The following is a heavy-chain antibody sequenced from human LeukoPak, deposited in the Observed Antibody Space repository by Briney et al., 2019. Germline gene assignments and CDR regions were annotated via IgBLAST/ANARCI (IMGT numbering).Heavy chain of an antibody. CDR1: GFTFSSYA. CDR3: ARTEGSGTYYPHFDY. CDR2: ISGSGGST. D-gene: IGHD3-10*01. Sequence: PGGSLRLSCAASGFTFSSYAMSWVRQAPGKGLEWVSAISGSGGSTYYADSVKGRFTISRDNSKNTLYLQMNSLRAEDTAVYYCARTEGSGTYYPHFDYWGQGTLVTVSS. V-gene: IGHV3-23*01. J-gene: IGHJ4*02.